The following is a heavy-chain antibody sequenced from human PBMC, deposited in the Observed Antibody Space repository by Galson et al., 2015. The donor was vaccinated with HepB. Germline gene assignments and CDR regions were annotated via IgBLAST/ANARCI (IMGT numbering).Heavy chain of an antibody. CDR3: ATDRVDIVAAGAFDI. V-gene: IGHV4-31*03. CDR1: GGSISSGGYY. J-gene: IGHJ3*02. D-gene: IGHD5-12*01. CDR2: IYYSGST. Sequence: TLSLTCTVSGGSISSGGYYWSWIRQHPGQGLEWIGYIYYSGSTYYNPSLKSRVTISVGTSKNQFSLKLSSVTAEDTAVYYCATDRVDIVAAGAFDIWGQGTMVTVSS.